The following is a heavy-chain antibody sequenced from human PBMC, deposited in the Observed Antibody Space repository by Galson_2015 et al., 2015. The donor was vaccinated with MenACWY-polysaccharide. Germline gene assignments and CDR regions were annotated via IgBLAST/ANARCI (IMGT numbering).Heavy chain of an antibody. V-gene: IGHV2-70*11. CDR1: GFSLTTTGIC. J-gene: IGHJ6*02. D-gene: IGHD2-2*02. CDR2: IDWDDDK. CDR3: TRSASCYTLGMDV. Sequence: PALVKPTQTLTLTCTFSGFSLTTTGICVNWIRQPPGKALEWLARIDWDDDKYYTTSLKTRLTISKDTSKKQVVLTMTNMDPVDTATYYCTRSASCYTLGMDVWGQGTTVTVSS.